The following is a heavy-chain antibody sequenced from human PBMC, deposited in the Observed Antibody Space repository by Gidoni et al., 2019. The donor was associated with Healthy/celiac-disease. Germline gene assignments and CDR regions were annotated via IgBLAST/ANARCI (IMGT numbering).Heavy chain of an antibody. CDR2: IYSGGST. V-gene: IGHV3-53*04. Sequence: EVQLVESGGGLVQPGGSLRLSCAASGFTVSSNYMSWVRQAPGKGLEWVSVIYSGGSTYYADSVKGRFTISRHNSKNTLYLQMNSLRAEDTAVYYCARADRQSSGWPYYYYGMDVWGQGTTVTVSS. CDR3: ARADRQSSGWPYYYYGMDV. J-gene: IGHJ6*02. D-gene: IGHD6-19*01. CDR1: GFTVSSNY.